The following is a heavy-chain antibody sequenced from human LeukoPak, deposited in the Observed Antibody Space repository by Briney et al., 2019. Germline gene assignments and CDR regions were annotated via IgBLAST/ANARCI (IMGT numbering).Heavy chain of an antibody. CDR3: AKDPRDSAYHSYWFDP. J-gene: IGHJ5*02. V-gene: IGHV3-23*01. CDR1: GFTFSSYA. CDR2: ISDSDDNT. Sequence: GGSLRLSCAASGFTFSSYAMSWVRQAPGKGLEWVSAISDSDDNTYHADSVKGRFTISRDNSKNTLYLQMNSLRAEDTAVYYCAKDPRDSAYHSYWFDPWGQGTLVTVSS. D-gene: IGHD5-12*01.